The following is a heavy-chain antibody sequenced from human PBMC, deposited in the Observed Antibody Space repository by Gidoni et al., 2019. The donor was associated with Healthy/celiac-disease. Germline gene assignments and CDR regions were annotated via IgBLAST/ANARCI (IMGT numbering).Heavy chain of an antibody. CDR3: ANTGRGYCSSTSCYAFYYYYYMDV. CDR2: IRYDGSNK. Sequence: QVQLVESGGGVVQPGGSLRLSCAASGFTFSSYGMHWVRQAPGKGLEWVAFIRYDGSNKYYADSVKGRFTISRDNSKNTLYLQMNSLRAEDTAVYYCANTGRGYCSSTSCYAFYYYYYMDVWGKGTTVTVSS. D-gene: IGHD2-2*01. J-gene: IGHJ6*03. CDR1: GFTFSSYG. V-gene: IGHV3-30*02.